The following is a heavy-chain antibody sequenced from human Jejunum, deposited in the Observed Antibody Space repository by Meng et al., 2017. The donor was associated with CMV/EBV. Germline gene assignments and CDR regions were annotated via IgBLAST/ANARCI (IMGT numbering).Heavy chain of an antibody. J-gene: IGHJ4*02. CDR2: INTEGSNK. Sequence: LTFRQFGRHGVRQAPGKGLVWVEGINTEGSNKGYEDSGKGRFIISRDNAKNTVYLQMTSLRPDETAVYYCAREGHWEQRAPHFDYWGQGTLVTVSS. V-gene: IGHV3-74*01. CDR1: LTFRQFG. CDR3: AREGHWEQRAPHFDY. D-gene: IGHD1-26*01.